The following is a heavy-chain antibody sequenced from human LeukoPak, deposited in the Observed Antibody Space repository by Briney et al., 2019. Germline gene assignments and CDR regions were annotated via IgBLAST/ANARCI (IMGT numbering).Heavy chain of an antibody. J-gene: IGHJ4*02. CDR3: ARVGGRYSPLGY. Sequence: SGGSLRLSCAASGFTFSSYWMSWVRQAPGKGLEWVANIKQDGSEKYYVDSVKGRFTISRDNDKNSLFLQMTSLRAEDTAVYYCARVGGRYSPLGYWGREPWSPSPQ. CDR1: GFTFSSYW. V-gene: IGHV3-7*01. CDR2: IKQDGSEK. D-gene: IGHD3-16*02.